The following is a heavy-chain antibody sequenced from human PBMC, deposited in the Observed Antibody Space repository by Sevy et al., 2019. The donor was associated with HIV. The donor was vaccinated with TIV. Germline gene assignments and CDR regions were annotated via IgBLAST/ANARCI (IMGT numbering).Heavy chain of an antibody. CDR3: AKDPPYDYVWGSYRYFDY. CDR2: ISGSGGST. Sequence: GGSLRLSCAASGFTFSSYAMSWVRQAPGKGLEWVSAISGSGGSTYYANSVKGRFTISRDNSKNTLYLQMNSLRAEDTAVYYCAKDPPYDYVWGSYRYFDYWGQGTLVTVSS. D-gene: IGHD3-16*02. V-gene: IGHV3-23*01. J-gene: IGHJ4*02. CDR1: GFTFSSYA.